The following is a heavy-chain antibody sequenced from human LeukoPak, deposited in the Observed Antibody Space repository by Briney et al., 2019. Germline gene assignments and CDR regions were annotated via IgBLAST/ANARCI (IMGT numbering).Heavy chain of an antibody. CDR3: ARGGDILTGYYDY. CDR1: GYTFSDYF. V-gene: IGHV1-2*02. CDR2: INPNSGGT. Sequence: GASAKVSCKTSGYTFSDYFVHWVRQAPGQGLEWMGWINPNSGGTNYAQKFQGRVTMTRDTSISTAYMELSRLRSDDTAVYYCARGGDILTGYYDYWGQGTLVTVSS. J-gene: IGHJ4*02. D-gene: IGHD3-9*01.